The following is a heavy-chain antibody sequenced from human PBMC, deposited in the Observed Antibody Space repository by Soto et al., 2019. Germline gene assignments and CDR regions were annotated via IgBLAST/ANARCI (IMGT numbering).Heavy chain of an antibody. CDR3: ARQGYYYDSSGYYSVRAFDI. CDR1: VYSFNSRW. CDR2: SDPRDPYT. D-gene: IGHD3-22*01. V-gene: IGHV5-10-1*01. Sequence: GETLKISCNGSVYSFNSRWVNLGRQMPGKRLGVWGRSDPRDPYTNSSPSVEGHVTISADKSISTAYLQWRSLKASDTAMYYCARQGYYYDSSGYYSVRAFDIWGQGTMVTVSS. J-gene: IGHJ3*02.